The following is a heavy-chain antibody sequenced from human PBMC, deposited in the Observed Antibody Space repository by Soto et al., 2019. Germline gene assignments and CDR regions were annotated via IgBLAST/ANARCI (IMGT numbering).Heavy chain of an antibody. CDR1: GFTFDDYA. CDR3: ARDVAVVYDDTRGLYYGCLSHALDI. CDR2: ISWNSGNI. D-gene: IGHD3-22*01. Sequence: EVQLVESGGGLVQPGRSRRLSCAASGFTFDDYAMNWVRQSPGKALEWVSGISWNSGNIEYADSVKGRFFISRDNAKNSLNLQLNSVRPEDTALYYCARDVAVVYDDTRGLYYGCLSHALDIWGQGTLLTLSS. J-gene: IGHJ3*02. V-gene: IGHV3-9*01.